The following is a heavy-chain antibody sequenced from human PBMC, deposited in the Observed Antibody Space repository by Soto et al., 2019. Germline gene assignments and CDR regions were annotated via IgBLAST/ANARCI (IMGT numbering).Heavy chain of an antibody. D-gene: IGHD6-6*01. V-gene: IGHV4-59*01. J-gene: IGHJ5*02. Sequence: QVQLQESGPGLVKPSETLSLTCTVSGGSISSYYWSWIRQPPGKGLEWIGYIYYSGSTNYNPSLKSRVTISVDTSKNQFSLKLSSVTAADTAVYYCARGIAARPNWFDPWGQGTLVTVSS. CDR2: IYYSGST. CDR3: ARGIAARPNWFDP. CDR1: GGSISSYY.